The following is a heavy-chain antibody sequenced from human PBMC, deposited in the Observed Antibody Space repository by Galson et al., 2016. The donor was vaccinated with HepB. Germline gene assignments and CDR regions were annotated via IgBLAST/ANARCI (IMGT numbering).Heavy chain of an antibody. CDR1: GFTFNNYG. CDR2: ISRSGDST. D-gene: IGHD1-26*01. V-gene: IGHV3-23*01. CDR3: VQGSTAPAV. J-gene: IGHJ6*04. Sequence: SLRLSCAASGFTFNNYGVTWVRQAPGKGLEVVSSISRSGDSTDYADSVKGRFTISRDNSKNTLSLQMNSLTADDTAIYYCVQGSTAPAVWGKGTTVTVSS.